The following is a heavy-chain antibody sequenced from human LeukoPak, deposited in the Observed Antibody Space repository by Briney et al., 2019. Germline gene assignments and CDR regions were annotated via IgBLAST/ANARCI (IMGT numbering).Heavy chain of an antibody. J-gene: IGHJ4*02. Sequence: PSETLSLTCTVSGGSISGYYWSWVRQPAGKGLEWIGRIYTGGSTNYNPSLKSRVTMSVDTSKNQFSLKLSSVTAADTAVYYCARTHFPRGYFDYWGQGTLVTVSS. CDR2: IYTGGST. V-gene: IGHV4-4*07. CDR3: ARTHFPRGYFDY. CDR1: GGSISGYY.